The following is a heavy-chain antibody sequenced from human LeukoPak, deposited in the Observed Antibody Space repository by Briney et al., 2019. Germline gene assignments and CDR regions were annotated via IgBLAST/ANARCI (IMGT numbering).Heavy chain of an antibody. CDR3: ARAVYVWGSYRPNGAFDI. V-gene: IGHV4-38-2*02. CDR2: IYHSGST. Sequence: SETLSLTCTVSGYSISSGYYWGWIRQPPGKGLEWIGIIYHSGSTYYNPSLKSRVTISVDTSKNQFSLKLSSVAAADTAVYYCARAVYVWGSYRPNGAFDIWGQGTMVTVSS. CDR1: GYSISSGYY. J-gene: IGHJ3*02. D-gene: IGHD3-16*02.